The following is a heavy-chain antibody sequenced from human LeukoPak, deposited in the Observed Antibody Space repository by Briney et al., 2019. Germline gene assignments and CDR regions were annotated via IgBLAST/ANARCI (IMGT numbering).Heavy chain of an antibody. CDR1: GGSISSSSYY. D-gene: IGHD6-19*01. CDR2: IYYSGST. CDR3: ARQALSSGWYPGAFDI. V-gene: IGHV4-39*01. J-gene: IGHJ3*02. Sequence: PSETLSLTCTVSGGSISSSSYYWGWIRQPPGKGLEWIGSIYYSGSTYYNPSLKSRVTISVDTSKNQFSLKLSSVTAADTAVYYCARQALSSGWYPGAFDIWGQGTMVTASS.